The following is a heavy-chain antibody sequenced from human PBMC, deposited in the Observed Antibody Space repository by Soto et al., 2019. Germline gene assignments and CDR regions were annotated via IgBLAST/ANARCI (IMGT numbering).Heavy chain of an antibody. CDR1: GGSISSSSYY. CDR3: ARHTPAISISDH. D-gene: IGHD2-15*01. J-gene: IGHJ4*02. V-gene: IGHV4-39*01. Sequence: QESGPGLVKPSETLSLTCTVSGGSISSSSYYWGWIRQPPGKGLEWIGSIYYSGSTYYNPPLKGRVTISVDTSKTQFSLKLSSVTAADTAVYYCARHTPAISISDHWGQGTLVTVSS. CDR2: IYYSGST.